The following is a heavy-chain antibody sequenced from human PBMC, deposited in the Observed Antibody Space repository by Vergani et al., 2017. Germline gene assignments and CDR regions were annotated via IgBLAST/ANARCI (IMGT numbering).Heavy chain of an antibody. V-gene: IGHV4-38-2*01. CDR2: IHHSGDT. CDR1: DSSIMTNPY. Sequence: QVQLQESGPGLVKPSETLTLTCDVSDSSIMTNPYWGWFRQSPGKGLEWIGCIHHSGDTHYNSSLKSRVSISIVSSSKFSLRLTTVTAADTALYYCARPLLLGIPAANSAPTWFDQWGQGALVTVSS. J-gene: IGHJ5*02. D-gene: IGHD6-13*01. CDR3: ARPLLLGIPAANSAPTWFDQ.